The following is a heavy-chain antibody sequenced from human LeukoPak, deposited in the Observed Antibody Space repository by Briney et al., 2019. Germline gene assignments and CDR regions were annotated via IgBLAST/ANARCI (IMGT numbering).Heavy chain of an antibody. Sequence: GASVKVACKASGYTFTDHYLHWLRQAPGQGLEWMGWMHPNSGGTNYAQNFQGRVTMTRDTSITTAYMELSRLTSDDTAVYYCASLAHFDGSTYYPDFWGQGTLVTVSS. CDR2: MHPNSGGT. CDR1: GYTFTDHY. V-gene: IGHV1-2*02. CDR3: ASLAHFDGSTYYPDF. D-gene: IGHD3-22*01. J-gene: IGHJ4*02.